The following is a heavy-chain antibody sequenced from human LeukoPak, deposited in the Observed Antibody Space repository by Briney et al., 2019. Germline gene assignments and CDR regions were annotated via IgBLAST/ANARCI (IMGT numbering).Heavy chain of an antibody. V-gene: IGHV3-23*01. CDR1: GFTFSSYA. Sequence: QPGGSLRLSCAASGFTFSSYAMSWVRQAPGKGLEWVSAISGSGGSTYYADSVKGRFTISRDNSKNTLYLQMNGLRAEDTAVYYCAKDGADCGGDCYSEEFDYWGQGTLVTVSS. J-gene: IGHJ4*02. CDR2: ISGSGGST. CDR3: AKDGADCGGDCYSEEFDY. D-gene: IGHD2-21*02.